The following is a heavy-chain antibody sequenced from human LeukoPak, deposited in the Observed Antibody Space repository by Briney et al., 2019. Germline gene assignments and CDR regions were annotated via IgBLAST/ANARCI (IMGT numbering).Heavy chain of an antibody. Sequence: PSETLSLTCAVSGGSISSGGYSWSWIRQPPGKGLDWIGYIDHSGSTYYNPSLKSRVTISVDRSKNQFSLKLRSVTAADTAVYYCASRNRGVIMSWGQGTLVTVSS. J-gene: IGHJ5*02. D-gene: IGHD3-10*01. CDR2: IDHSGST. CDR3: ASRNRGVIMS. CDR1: GGSISSGGYS. V-gene: IGHV4-30-2*01.